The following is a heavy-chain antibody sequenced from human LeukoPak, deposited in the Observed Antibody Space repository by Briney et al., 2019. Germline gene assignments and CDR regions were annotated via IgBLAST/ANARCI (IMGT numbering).Heavy chain of an antibody. D-gene: IGHD3-3*01. CDR2: ISKSGGDT. V-gene: IGHV3-23*01. J-gene: IGHJ4*02. Sequence: GGSLRLSCAASGFTFSHYAMSWVRQAPGKGLEWVSAISKSGGDTYYADSVKGRFTISRDNSKNTLYLQMNSLRAEDTAVYYCAKDQGAGPNYDFWSGYFPLDYWGQGTLVTVSS. CDR3: AKDQGAGPNYDFWSGYFPLDY. CDR1: GFTFSHYA.